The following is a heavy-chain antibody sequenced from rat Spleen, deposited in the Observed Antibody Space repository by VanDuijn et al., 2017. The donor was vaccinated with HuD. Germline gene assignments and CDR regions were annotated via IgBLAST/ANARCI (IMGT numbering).Heavy chain of an antibody. J-gene: IGHJ2*01. V-gene: IGHV5-20*01. CDR3: ARHIITRDYFDY. Sequence: EVQLVESGGGLVQPGRSLKLSCAASGFTFSDYYMAWVRQAPTKGLEWVASISYDGGSTYYRDSVKGRFTISRDNAKSSLYLQMDSLRSEDTATYYCARHIITRDYFDYWGQGVMVTVSS. CDR1: GFTFSDYY. CDR2: ISYDGGST. D-gene: IGHD1-10*01.